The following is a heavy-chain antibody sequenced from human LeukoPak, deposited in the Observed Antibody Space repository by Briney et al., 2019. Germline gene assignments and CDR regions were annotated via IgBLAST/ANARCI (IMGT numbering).Heavy chain of an antibody. Sequence: PGASVKVSCKASGYTFTGYYMHWVRHAPGQGLEWMGWINPNSGGTNYAQKFQGRVTMTRDTSISTAYMELSRLRSDDTAVYYCARAMVRISKNWFDPWGQGTLVTVSS. J-gene: IGHJ5*02. CDR1: GYTFTGYY. CDR2: INPNSGGT. CDR3: ARAMVRISKNWFDP. D-gene: IGHD3-10*01. V-gene: IGHV1-2*02.